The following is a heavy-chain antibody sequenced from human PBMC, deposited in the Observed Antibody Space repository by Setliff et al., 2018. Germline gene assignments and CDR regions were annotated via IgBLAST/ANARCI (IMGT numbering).Heavy chain of an antibody. CDR3: ARSQWDGLWFKELLSN. Sequence: GASVKVSCKTSGYTFSDYGIAWVRQAPGQGLEWMGWISAHTGHTKSAQKFQGRVTMTTDTSTSTAYMELRSLTSDDTAVYYCARSQWDGLWFKELLSNWGQGTLVTVSS. CDR2: ISAHTGHT. J-gene: IGHJ4*02. D-gene: IGHD3-10*01. CDR1: GYTFSDYG. V-gene: IGHV1-18*01.